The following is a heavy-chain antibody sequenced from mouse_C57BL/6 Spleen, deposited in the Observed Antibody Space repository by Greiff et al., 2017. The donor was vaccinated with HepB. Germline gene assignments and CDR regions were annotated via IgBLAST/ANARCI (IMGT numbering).Heavy chain of an antibody. D-gene: IGHD3-3*01. CDR2: ISSGGSYT. CDR3: ARGTEGGFDY. CDR1: GFTFSSYG. Sequence: EVHLVESGGDLVKPGGSLKLSCAASGFTFSSYGMSWVRQTPDKRLEWVATISSGGSYTYYPDSVKGRFTISRDNAKNTLYLQMSSLKSEDTAMYYCARGTEGGFDYWGQGTTLTVSS. V-gene: IGHV5-6*01. J-gene: IGHJ2*01.